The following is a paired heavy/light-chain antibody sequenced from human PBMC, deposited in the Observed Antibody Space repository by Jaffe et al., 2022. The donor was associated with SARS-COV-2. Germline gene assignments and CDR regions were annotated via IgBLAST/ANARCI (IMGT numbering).Light chain of an antibody. J-gene: IGKJ4*01. Sequence: DIQMTQSPSSLSASVGDRVTITCRASQGIRSDLAWYQQKPGKAPKRLIYDASSLQSGVPSRFSGSGSGTEFTLTISSLQPEDSATYYCLQHNNYPPLTFGGGTKVEIK. CDR1: QGIRSD. CDR3: LQHNNYPPLT. V-gene: IGKV1-17*01. CDR2: DAS.
Heavy chain of an antibody. V-gene: IGHV1-8*01. J-gene: IGHJ4*02. CDR1: GYTFTNYD. Sequence: QVQLVQSGAEVKKPGASVKVSCKASGYTFTNYDITWVRQATGQGLEWMGWINLKSGDRGYAQKFQGRVTMTRNTAINTAYMELSSLRSDDTAVYYCGRVGGSVDYWGQGTLVTVSS. D-gene: IGHD3-16*01. CDR3: GRVGGSVDY. CDR2: INLKSGDR.